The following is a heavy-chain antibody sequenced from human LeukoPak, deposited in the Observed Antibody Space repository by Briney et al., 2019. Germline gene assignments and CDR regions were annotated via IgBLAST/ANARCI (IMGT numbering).Heavy chain of an antibody. V-gene: IGHV3-21*01. J-gene: IGHJ4*02. CDR3: ARGRVILTGYPIYFDY. CDR2: ISSSSSYI. Sequence: GGSLRLSCAASGFTFSSYSMNWVRQAPGKGLEWVSSISSSSSYIYYADSVKGRFTISRDNAKNSLYLQMNSLRAEDTAVYYCARGRVILTGYPIYFDYWGQGTLVTVSS. D-gene: IGHD3-9*01. CDR1: GFTFSSYS.